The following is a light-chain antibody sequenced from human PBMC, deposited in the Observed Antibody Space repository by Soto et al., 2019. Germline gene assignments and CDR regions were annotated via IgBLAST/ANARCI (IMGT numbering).Light chain of an antibody. V-gene: IGKV3-11*01. J-gene: IGKJ5*01. CDR3: QQRSNWPSIT. CDR1: QSVSSY. CDR2: DAS. Sequence: EIVVTKSPATLSLSPGERATLSCRASQSVSSYLAWYQQKPGQAPRLLIYDASNRATGIPARFSGSGSGTDFTLTISSLEPEDFAVYYCQQRSNWPSITFGQGTRLEIK.